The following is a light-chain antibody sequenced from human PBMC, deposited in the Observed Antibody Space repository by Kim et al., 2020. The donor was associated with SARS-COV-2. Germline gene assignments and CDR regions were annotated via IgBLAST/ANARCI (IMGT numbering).Light chain of an antibody. CDR3: QAWDSFTVV. CDR1: KLGNKY. V-gene: IGLV3-1*01. J-gene: IGLJ2*01. CDR2: QDN. Sequence: SYELTQPPSVSVSPGQTASVTCSGDKLGNKYACWYQQKPGQSPVLVIYQDNKRPSGIPERFSGSNSGNTATLTISGTQAMDEAHYYCQAWDSFTVVFGGGTKVTVL.